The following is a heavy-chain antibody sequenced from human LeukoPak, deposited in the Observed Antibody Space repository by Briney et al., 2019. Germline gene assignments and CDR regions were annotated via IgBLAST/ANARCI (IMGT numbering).Heavy chain of an antibody. V-gene: IGHV3-9*01. CDR2: ISWNSGSI. CDR1: GFTFDDYA. Sequence: GRSLRLSCAASGFTFDDYAMHWVRQAPGKGLEWVSGISWNSGSIGYADSVKGRFTISRDNAKNSLYLQMNSLRAEDTALYYCAKDLVSSGYLTHLFDYWGQGTLVTVSS. CDR3: AKDLVSSGYLTHLFDY. J-gene: IGHJ4*02. D-gene: IGHD6-19*01.